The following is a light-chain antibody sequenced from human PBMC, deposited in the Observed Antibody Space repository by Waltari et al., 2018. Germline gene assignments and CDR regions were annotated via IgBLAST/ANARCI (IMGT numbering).Light chain of an antibody. Sequence: DIVVTQFPDSLAVDVGERANLNCQSSQSVLHSSNNKNYLAWYQQKPRQPPKLLIYWASTRDSGVPDRFSGSGSGTDFTLTISSLQAEDVAVYYCQQYFRAPYTFGQGTKLEIK. CDR1: QSVLHSSNNKNY. CDR3: QQYFRAPYT. V-gene: IGKV4-1*01. J-gene: IGKJ2*01. CDR2: WAS.